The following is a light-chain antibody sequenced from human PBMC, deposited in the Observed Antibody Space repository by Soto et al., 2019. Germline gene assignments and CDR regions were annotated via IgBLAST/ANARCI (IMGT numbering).Light chain of an antibody. J-gene: IGLJ3*02. CDR2: DVS. V-gene: IGLV2-14*01. CDR3: SSYTSSSTWV. CDR1: SRYVGGYNY. Sequence: QSALTQPASVSGSPGQSITISCTGTSRYVGGYNYVSWYQQQPGKAPKLMIYDVSNRPSGVSNRFSGSKSGNTASLTISGLQAEDEDDYYCSSYTSSSTWVFGGGTKLTVL.